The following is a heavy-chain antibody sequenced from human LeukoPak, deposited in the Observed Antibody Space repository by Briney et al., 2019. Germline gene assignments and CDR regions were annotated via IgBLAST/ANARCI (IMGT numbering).Heavy chain of an antibody. Sequence: PSETLSLTCSVSAVSISSSTSYWGWIRQPPGKGLEWIGSIFPSGSIYYSSSLKSRLTVSVDTSKNQLSLKLSSVTAADTGVYYCARHNTRATRNSGSSDYFDYWGQGILVTVSS. V-gene: IGHV4-39*01. J-gene: IGHJ4*02. D-gene: IGHD1-26*01. CDR1: AVSISSSTSY. CDR2: IFPSGSI. CDR3: ARHNTRATRNSGSSDYFDY.